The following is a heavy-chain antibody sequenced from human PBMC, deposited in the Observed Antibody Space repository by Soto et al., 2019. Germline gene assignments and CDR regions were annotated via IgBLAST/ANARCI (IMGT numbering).Heavy chain of an antibody. Sequence: ASVKVSCKASGGTFSSYAISWVRQAPGQGLEWMGGIIPIFGTANYAQKFQGRVTITADESTSTAYMELSSLRSEDTAVYYCARVRLYCSSTSCYNSQGFDYWGQGTLVTVSS. CDR2: IIPIFGTA. J-gene: IGHJ4*02. D-gene: IGHD2-2*02. V-gene: IGHV1-69*13. CDR3: ARVRLYCSSTSCYNSQGFDY. CDR1: GGTFSSYA.